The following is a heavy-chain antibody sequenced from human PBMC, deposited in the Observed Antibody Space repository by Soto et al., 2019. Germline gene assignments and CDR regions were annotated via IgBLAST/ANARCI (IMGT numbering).Heavy chain of an antibody. CDR3: ARVYGYCSGGSCYQHFDY. V-gene: IGHV4-4*07. D-gene: IGHD2-15*01. CDR2: IYTSGST. Sequence: SETLSLTCTVSGGSISSYYWSWIRQPAGKGLEWIGRIYTSGSTNYNPSLKSRVTMSVDTSKNQFSLKLSSVTAADTAVYYCARVYGYCSGGSCYQHFDYWGQGTLVTVSS. CDR1: GGSISSYY. J-gene: IGHJ4*02.